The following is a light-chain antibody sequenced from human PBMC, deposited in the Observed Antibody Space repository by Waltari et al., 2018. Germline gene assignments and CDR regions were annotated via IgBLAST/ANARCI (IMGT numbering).Light chain of an antibody. CDR3: QKYGTRPAT. Sequence: EIVLTQSPGTLSLSPGERATLSCRASQSISRYLAWYQQKPGQAPRLLIYEASNRATGIPERFSGSGSGTDFSLTISRLEPEDFAVYYCQKYGTRPATFGQGTKVEVK. V-gene: IGKV3-20*01. CDR2: EAS. CDR1: QSISRY. J-gene: IGKJ1*01.